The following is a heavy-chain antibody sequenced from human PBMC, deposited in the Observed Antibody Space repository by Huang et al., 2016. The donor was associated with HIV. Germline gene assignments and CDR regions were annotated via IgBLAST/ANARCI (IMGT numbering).Heavy chain of an antibody. CDR1: GYTFTSYW. D-gene: IGHD6-13*01. V-gene: IGHV5-51*01. Sequence: EVQLVQSGTEVKKPGESLRISCKGSGYTFTSYWIGWVRQMPGKGLEWMGIIYPTDSDTRYSPSFQGQVTISADKSISTAYLQWSSLKASDTAMYYCVRQATPSKSRSSWFVDWGQGTLLTVSS. CDR3: VRQATPSKSRSSWFVD. CDR2: IYPTDSDT. J-gene: IGHJ5*02.